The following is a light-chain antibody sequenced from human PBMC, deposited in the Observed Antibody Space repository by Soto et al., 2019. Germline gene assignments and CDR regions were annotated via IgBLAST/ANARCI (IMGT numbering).Light chain of an antibody. CDR3: ETWDSNTHV. J-gene: IGLJ3*02. V-gene: IGLV4-60*02. CDR1: SGHSSYI. Sequence: QLVLTQSPSASASLGSSVKLTCTLSSGHSSYIIAWHQQQPGKAPRYLMKLEGSGSYNKGSGVPDRFSGSSSGADSYLTXXXXXXXXXXDYYCETWDSNTHVFGGGTKVTVL. CDR2: LEGSGSY.